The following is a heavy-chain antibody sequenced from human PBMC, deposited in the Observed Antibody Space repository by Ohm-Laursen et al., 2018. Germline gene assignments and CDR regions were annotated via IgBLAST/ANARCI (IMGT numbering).Heavy chain of an antibody. J-gene: IGHJ5*02. D-gene: IGHD2-2*01. Sequence: ASVKVSCNASGYTFTSYGISWVRQAPGQGLEWMGWISGYNGNTNYARNLQDRVTLTADTSTSTAYLELRSLSSDDTAVYYCARQEGYCSSTSCYEVWFDPWGQGTLVTVSS. CDR1: GYTFTSYG. CDR3: ARQEGYCSSTSCYEVWFDP. V-gene: IGHV1-18*01. CDR2: ISGYNGNT.